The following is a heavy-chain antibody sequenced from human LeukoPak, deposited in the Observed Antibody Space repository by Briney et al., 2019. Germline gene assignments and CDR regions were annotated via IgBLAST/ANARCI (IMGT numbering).Heavy chain of an antibody. J-gene: IGHJ5*02. CDR2: IYYSGST. CDR3: ARGPDWNYSWFDP. D-gene: IGHD1-7*01. CDR1: GGSISSYY. V-gene: IGHV4-59*01. Sequence: SETLSLTCTVSGGSISSYYWSWIRQPPGKGLEWLGYIYYSGSTNYNPSLKSRVTISVDTSKNQFSLKLSSVTAADTAVYYCARGPDWNYSWFDPWGQGTLVTVSS.